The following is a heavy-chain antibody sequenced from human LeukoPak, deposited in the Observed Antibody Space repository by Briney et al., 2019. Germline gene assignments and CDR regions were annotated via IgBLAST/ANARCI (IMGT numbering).Heavy chain of an antibody. CDR3: ARFGLKRRPDAFDI. J-gene: IGHJ3*02. CDR1: GGSISSGGYS. D-gene: IGHD3-10*01. Sequence: PSQTLSLTCPVSGGSISSGGYSWSWIRQPPGKGLEWIGYIYHSGSTYYNPSLKSRVTISVDRSKNQFSLKLSSVTAADTAVYYCARFGLKRRPDAFDIWGQGTMVTVSS. CDR2: IYHSGST. V-gene: IGHV4-30-2*01.